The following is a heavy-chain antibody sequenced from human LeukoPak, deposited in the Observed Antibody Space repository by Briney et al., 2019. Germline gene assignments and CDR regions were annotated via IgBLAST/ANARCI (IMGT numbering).Heavy chain of an antibody. CDR3: ARDVSAWIQLXNVPXXIKARGLDY. CDR1: GFTFSDYY. V-gene: IGHV3-11*01. Sequence: PGGSLRLSCAASGFTFSDYYMSWIRQAPGKGLEWVSYISSSGSTIYYADSVKGRFTISRDNAKNSLYLQMNSLRAEDTAVYYCARDVSAWIQLXNVPXXIKARGLDYWGQGTLVTVSS. J-gene: IGHJ4*02. CDR2: ISSSGSTI. D-gene: IGHD5-18*01.